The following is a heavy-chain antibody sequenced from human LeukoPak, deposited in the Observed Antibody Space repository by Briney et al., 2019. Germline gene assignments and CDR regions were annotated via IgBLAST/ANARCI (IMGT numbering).Heavy chain of an antibody. V-gene: IGHV3-23*01. D-gene: IGHD4-17*01. CDR3: AKDLHDYGDFGGSDY. J-gene: IGHJ4*02. Sequence: GGSLRLSCAASGFTFSSYAMSWVRQAPGEGLEWVSAISGSGGSTYYADSVKGRVTISRDNSKNTLYLQMNSLRAEDTAVYYCAKDLHDYGDFGGSDYWGQGTLVTVSS. CDR1: GFTFSSYA. CDR2: ISGSGGST.